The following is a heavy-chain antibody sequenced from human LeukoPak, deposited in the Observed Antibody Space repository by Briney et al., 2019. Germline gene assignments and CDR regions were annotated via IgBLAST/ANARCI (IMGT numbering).Heavy chain of an antibody. V-gene: IGHV4-59*11. CDR3: ARGYDSSAYYPFNY. J-gene: IGHJ4*02. D-gene: IGHD3-22*01. CDR1: GVSLSTHH. CDR2: ISDSGST. Sequence: PSETLSLTCVVSGVSLSTHHWSWLRQSPGRGLEWIGYISDSGSTNYNPSLKSRVTISVDTSKNQFSLMLSSVTAADTAVYYCARGYDSSAYYPFNYWGQGTLVTVSS.